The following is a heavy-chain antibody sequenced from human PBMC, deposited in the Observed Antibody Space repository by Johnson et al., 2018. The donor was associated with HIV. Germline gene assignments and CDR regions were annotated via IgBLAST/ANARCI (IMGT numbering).Heavy chain of an antibody. D-gene: IGHD3-16*02. CDR1: GFTVSTNY. CDR2: IYGGGTT. J-gene: IGHJ3*02. V-gene: IGHV3-66*01. Sequence: VQLVESGGGLVQPGGSLRLSCAASGFTVSTNYLTWVRQAPGKGLEWVSLIYGGGTTYYADSVKGRFTVSRDNSKITLYLQMNSLTAEDTAVYYCARENYDYVWESYRKGGAFDIWGQGTMVTVSS. CDR3: ARENYDYVWESYRKGGAFDI.